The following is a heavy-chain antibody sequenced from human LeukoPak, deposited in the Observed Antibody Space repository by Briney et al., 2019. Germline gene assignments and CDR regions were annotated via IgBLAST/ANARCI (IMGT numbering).Heavy chain of an antibody. J-gene: IGHJ5*02. CDR2: INTDGSST. CDR1: GFTFSSYW. V-gene: IGHV3-74*01. CDR3: ARGSGGRWYRSWFDA. D-gene: IGHD6-13*01. Sequence: GGSLRLSCAASGFTFSSYWMHWVRQAPGKGLVWVSRINTDGSSTSYADSVKGRFTISRDNAKNTLYLQMNSLRAEDTAVYYCARGSGGRWYRSWFDAWGRGTLVSVSS.